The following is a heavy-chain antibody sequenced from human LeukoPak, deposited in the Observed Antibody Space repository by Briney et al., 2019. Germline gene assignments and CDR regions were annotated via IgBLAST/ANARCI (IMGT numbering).Heavy chain of an antibody. V-gene: IGHV1-2*06. D-gene: IGHD5-12*01. Sequence: ASVKVSCKASGYTFTGYYMHWVRQAPGQGLEWMGRINPNSGGTNYAQKFQGRVTMTRETSISTAYMELSRLRSDDTAVYYCARVNRGYSGYEFSYWGQGTLVTVSS. CDR2: INPNSGGT. CDR3: ARVNRGYSGYEFSY. J-gene: IGHJ4*02. CDR1: GYTFTGYY.